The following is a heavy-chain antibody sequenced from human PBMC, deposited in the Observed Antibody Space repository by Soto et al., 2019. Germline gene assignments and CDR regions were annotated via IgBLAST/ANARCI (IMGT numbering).Heavy chain of an antibody. Sequence: PSETLSLTCTVSGGSISSYYWSWIRQPPGKGLEWIGYIYYSGSTNYNPSLKSRVTISVDTSKNQFSLKLSSVTAADTAVYYCARHPQGDYYYYMDVWGKGTTVTVSS. CDR1: GGSISSYY. D-gene: IGHD3-16*01. CDR2: IYYSGST. CDR3: ARHPQGDYYYYMDV. V-gene: IGHV4-59*08. J-gene: IGHJ6*03.